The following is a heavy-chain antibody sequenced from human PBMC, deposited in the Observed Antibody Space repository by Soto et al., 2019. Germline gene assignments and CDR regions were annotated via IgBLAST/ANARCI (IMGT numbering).Heavy chain of an antibody. CDR1: GFIFSTYG. CDR2: IWYDGSNK. Sequence: QVQLVESGGGVVQPGRSLRLSCAASGFIFSTYGLHWVRQAPGKGLEWVAVIWYDGSNKYYADSVKGRFTISRDNSRDALFLHMNSLRAEDTAVYYCARAVGPFDYWGQGTLVTVSS. J-gene: IGHJ4*02. CDR3: ARAVGPFDY. V-gene: IGHV3-33*01.